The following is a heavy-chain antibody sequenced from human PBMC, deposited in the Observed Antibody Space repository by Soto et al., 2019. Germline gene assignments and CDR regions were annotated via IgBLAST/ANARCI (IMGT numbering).Heavy chain of an antibody. J-gene: IGHJ4*02. CDR3: AREGAVAGPDLDY. CDR1: GFRFSDHY. V-gene: IGHV3-72*01. Sequence: EVQLVQSGGGSVQPGGSLKLSCAASGFRFSDHYMDWVRQAPGKGLEWVGRITNKATTKSAASVKDRFTISSDDSKDSLSLQMNSLKLEDTAVYYCAREGAVAGPDLDYWGQGSLVTVSS. CDR2: ITNKATT. D-gene: IGHD6-19*01.